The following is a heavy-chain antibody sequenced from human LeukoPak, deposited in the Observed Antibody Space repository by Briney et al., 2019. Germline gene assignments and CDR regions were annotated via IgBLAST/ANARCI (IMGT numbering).Heavy chain of an antibody. D-gene: IGHD3-22*01. CDR2: IYHSGST. Sequence: SQTLSLTCAVSGGPISSGGYSWSWIRQPPGKGLEWIGYIYHSGSTYYNPSLKSRVTISVDRSKNQFSLKLSSVTAADTAVYYCAREDYYDSSGINWGQGTLVTVSS. V-gene: IGHV4-30-2*01. CDR1: GGPISSGGYS. CDR3: AREDYYDSSGIN. J-gene: IGHJ4*02.